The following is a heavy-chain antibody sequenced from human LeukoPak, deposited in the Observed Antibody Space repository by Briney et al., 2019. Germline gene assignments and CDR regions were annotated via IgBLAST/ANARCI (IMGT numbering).Heavy chain of an antibody. J-gene: IGHJ4*02. D-gene: IGHD4-17*01. Sequence: SETLSLTCAVSGGSISSSNWWSWVRQPPGKGLEWIGSIYYSGSTYYNPSLKSRVTISVDTSKNQFSLKLSSVTAADTAVYYCARGRVYGDRPLYYFDYWGQGTLVTVSS. V-gene: IGHV4-4*02. CDR1: GGSISSSNW. CDR3: ARGRVYGDRPLYYFDY. CDR2: IYYSGST.